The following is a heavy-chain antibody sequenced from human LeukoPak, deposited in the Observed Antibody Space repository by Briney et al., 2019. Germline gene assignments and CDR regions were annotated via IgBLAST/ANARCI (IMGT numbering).Heavy chain of an antibody. J-gene: IGHJ4*02. CDR3: ARDPNRVGVTGDYYFDT. CDR2: IHSSGST. D-gene: IGHD2/OR15-2a*01. Sequence: PSETLSLTCTVSGGSISTYYWTWIRQSAGKGLEWIGRIHSSGSTNHNPSLKSRLAISIDKSKKQFSLKLSSVTAADTAVYYCARDPNRVGVTGDYYFDTWGQGSLVTVSS. CDR1: GGSISTYY. V-gene: IGHV4-4*07.